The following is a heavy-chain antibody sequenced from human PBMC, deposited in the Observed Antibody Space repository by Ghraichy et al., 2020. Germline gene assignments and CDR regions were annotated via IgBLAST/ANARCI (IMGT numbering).Heavy chain of an antibody. J-gene: IGHJ4*02. Sequence: LSLTCAASGFTFSGYAMSWVRQAPGKGLEWVSAISGSGSSTYYADSVKGRFTISRDNSKNTLYLQMSYLRAEDTAVYYCAKNPGYQLARAPSFDYWGQGTLVTVSS. CDR2: ISGSGSST. CDR3: AKNPGYQLARAPSFDY. CDR1: GFTFSGYA. D-gene: IGHD2-2*01. V-gene: IGHV3-23*01.